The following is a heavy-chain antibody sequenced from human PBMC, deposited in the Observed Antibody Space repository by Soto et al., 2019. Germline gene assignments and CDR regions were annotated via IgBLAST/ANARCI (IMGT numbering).Heavy chain of an antibody. Sequence: GGSLRLSCAASGFTVSSNYMSWVRQAPGKGLEWVSVIYSGGSTYYADSVKGRFTISRDNSKNTLYLQMNSLRAEDTAVYYCARDFDGVVIANDIWGQGTMVTVSS. V-gene: IGHV3-66*01. CDR3: ARDFDGVVIANDI. J-gene: IGHJ3*02. CDR1: GFTVSSNY. D-gene: IGHD2-21*01. CDR2: IYSGGST.